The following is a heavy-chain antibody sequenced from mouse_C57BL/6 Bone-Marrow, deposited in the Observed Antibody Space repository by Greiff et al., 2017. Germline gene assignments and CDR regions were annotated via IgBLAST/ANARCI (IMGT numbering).Heavy chain of an antibody. J-gene: IGHJ2*01. CDR1: GFTFSSYA. D-gene: IGHD2-4*01. Sequence: EVQLVESGGGLVKPGGSLKLSCAASGFTFSSYAMSWVRQTPEKRLEWVATISDGGSYTYYPDNVKGRFTISRDNAKNNLYLQMSHLKSEDTAMYYCERDDDDYECFDYWGKGTTLTVSS. CDR2: ISDGGSYT. V-gene: IGHV5-4*01. CDR3: ERDDDDYECFDY.